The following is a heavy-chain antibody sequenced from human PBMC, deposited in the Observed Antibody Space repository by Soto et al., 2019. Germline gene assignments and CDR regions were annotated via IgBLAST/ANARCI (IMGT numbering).Heavy chain of an antibody. CDR2: ISYDGSNK. V-gene: IGHV3-30-3*01. J-gene: IGHJ4*02. D-gene: IGHD6-13*01. CDR1: VFTFSSYA. CDR3: AKLTAA. Sequence: PGGSLRLSCAASVFTFSSYAMHWVRQAPGKGLEWVAVISYDGSNKYYADSVKGRFTVSRDNSKNTVYLQMNSLRDEDTAVYYCAKLTAAWGQRTLVTVS.